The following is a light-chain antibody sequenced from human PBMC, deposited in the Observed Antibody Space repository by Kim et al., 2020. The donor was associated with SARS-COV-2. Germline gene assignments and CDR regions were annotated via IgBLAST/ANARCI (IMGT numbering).Light chain of an antibody. CDR2: RNN. V-gene: IGLV10-54*01. Sequence: RQTATLTCTGNSNNVGNEGASWLQQHQGHPPRLLSYRNNNRASGISDRFSASRSGSTASLTITGLQPEDEADYYCSAWDISLGAWVFGGGTQLTVL. CDR3: SAWDISLGAWV. CDR1: SNNVGNEG. J-gene: IGLJ3*02.